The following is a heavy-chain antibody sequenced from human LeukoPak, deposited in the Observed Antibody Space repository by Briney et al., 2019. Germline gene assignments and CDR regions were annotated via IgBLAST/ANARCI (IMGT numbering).Heavy chain of an antibody. V-gene: IGHV3-23*01. D-gene: IGHD2-15*01. CDR2: ISGSGGST. J-gene: IGHJ1*01. CDR3: AQQVGYCSSGSCYFTY. CDR1: GFTFSSYA. Sequence: GGSLRLSCAASGFTFSSYAMSWDRQAPGKGLEWVSAISGSGGSTYYADSVKGRFTISRDKSKNTLSLQMNSLRAEDTAVYYCAQQVGYCSSGSCYFTYWGQGTLVTVSS.